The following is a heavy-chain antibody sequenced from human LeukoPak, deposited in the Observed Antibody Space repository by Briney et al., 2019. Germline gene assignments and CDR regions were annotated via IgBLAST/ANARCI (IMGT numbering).Heavy chain of an antibody. CDR3: AKDASMVKGNWFDP. D-gene: IGHD2-15*01. V-gene: IGHV3-33*06. CDR1: GFTFSNDG. CDR2: IWYDGSNK. J-gene: IGHJ5*02. Sequence: GGSLRLSCGASGFTFSNDGMPWVRQAPGKGVGWVAMIWYDGSNKKYADSVKGRFTISRDNSKNTLYLQMNSLRAEDTAVYYCAKDASMVKGNWFDPWGQGTLVIVSS.